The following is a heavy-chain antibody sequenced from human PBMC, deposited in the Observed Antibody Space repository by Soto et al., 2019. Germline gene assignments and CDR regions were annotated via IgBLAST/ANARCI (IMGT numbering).Heavy chain of an antibody. CDR2: IWYDGSNK. V-gene: IGHV3-33*01. Sequence: LRLSCAASGFTFSSYGMHWVRQAPGKGLEWVAVIWYDGSNKYYADSVEGRFTISRDNSKNTLYLQMNSLRAEDTAVYYCARAYYGSGSYYRVYYYGMDVWGQGTTVTVSS. D-gene: IGHD3-10*01. CDR1: GFTFSSYG. J-gene: IGHJ6*02. CDR3: ARAYYGSGSYYRVYYYGMDV.